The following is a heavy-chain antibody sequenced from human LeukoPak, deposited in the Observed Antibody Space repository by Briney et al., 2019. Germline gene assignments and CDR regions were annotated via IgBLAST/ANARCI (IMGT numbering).Heavy chain of an antibody. CDR2: IYHSGST. CDR1: GGSISSSNW. CDR3: ARHALPKSRTYYYDSSGRSKYYFDY. V-gene: IGHV4-4*02. J-gene: IGHJ4*02. Sequence: PSETLSLTCAVSGGSISSSNWWSWVRQPPGKGLEWIGEIYHSGSTNYNPSLKSRVTISVDTSKNQFSLKLSSVTAADTAMYYCARHALPKSRTYYYDSSGRSKYYFDYWGQGTLVTVSS. D-gene: IGHD3-22*01.